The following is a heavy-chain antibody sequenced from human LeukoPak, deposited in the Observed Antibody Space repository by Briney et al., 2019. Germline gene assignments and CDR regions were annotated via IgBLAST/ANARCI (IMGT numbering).Heavy chain of an antibody. CDR1: GFTFSSFA. D-gene: IGHD2-15*01. V-gene: IGHV3-23*01. CDR3: AKDQSDIVVVVAATRFGY. CDR2: ISGSGGST. Sequence: GGSLRLSCAASGFTFSSFALSWVRQAPGKGLEWVSSISGSGGSTSYADSVKGRFTISRDNSKNTLYLQMNSLRAEDTAVYYCAKDQSDIVVVVAATRFGYWGQGTLVTVSS. J-gene: IGHJ4*02.